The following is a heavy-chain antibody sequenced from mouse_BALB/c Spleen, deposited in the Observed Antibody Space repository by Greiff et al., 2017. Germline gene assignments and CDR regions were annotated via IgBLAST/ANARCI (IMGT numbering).Heavy chain of an antibody. CDR2: INSNGGST. J-gene: IGHJ2*01. V-gene: IGHV5-6-2*01. CDR3: ARRGNYYFDY. Sequence: EVQRVESGGGLVKLGGSLKLSCAASGFTFSSYYMSWVRQTPEKRLELVAAINSNGGSTYYPDTVKGRFTISRDNAKNTLYLQMSSLKSEDTALYYCARRGNYYFDYWGQGTTLTVSS. CDR1: GFTFSSYY. D-gene: IGHD2-1*01.